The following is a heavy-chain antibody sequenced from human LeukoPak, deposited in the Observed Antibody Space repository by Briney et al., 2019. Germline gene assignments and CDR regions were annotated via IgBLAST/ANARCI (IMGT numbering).Heavy chain of an antibody. Sequence: PEGSLRLSCAASGFTFSSYAMSWVRQAPGKGLEWVSAISGSGGSTYYADSVKGRFTISRDDSKNTLYLQMNSLRAEDTAIYYCAKLPGKAAAGPFDPWGQGTLVTVSS. CDR2: ISGSGGST. V-gene: IGHV3-23*01. CDR3: AKLPGKAAAGPFDP. J-gene: IGHJ5*02. D-gene: IGHD6-13*01. CDR1: GFTFSSYA.